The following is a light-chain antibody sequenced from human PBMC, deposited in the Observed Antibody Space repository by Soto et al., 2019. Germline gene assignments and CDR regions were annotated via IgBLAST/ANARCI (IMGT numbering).Light chain of an antibody. V-gene: IGLV2-14*01. J-gene: IGLJ3*02. CDR3: SSYTSSSTRV. CDR1: RTDIGGYNY. Sequence: QSALTQPASVSGSLGQSITISCTGTRTDIGGYNYVSWYQQYPGKAPKLVICEVTSRPSGISDRFSGSKSGNTASLTISGLQAEDEADYYCSSYTSSSTRVFGGGTKLTVL. CDR2: EVT.